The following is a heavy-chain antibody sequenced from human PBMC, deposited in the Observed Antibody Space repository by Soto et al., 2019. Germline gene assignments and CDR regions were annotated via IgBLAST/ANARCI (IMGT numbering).Heavy chain of an antibody. D-gene: IGHD1-1*01. CDR2: INHSGST. CDR1: GGSFSGYY. CDR3: ARVGGDGYNSDY. Sequence: QVQLQQWGAGLLKPSETLSLTCAVYGGSFSGYYWSWIRQPPGKGLEWIGEINHSGSTNYNPSLKSRVTISVDTSKNQFSLKLSSVTAADTAVYYCARVGGDGYNSDYWGQGTLVTVSS. V-gene: IGHV4-34*01. J-gene: IGHJ4*02.